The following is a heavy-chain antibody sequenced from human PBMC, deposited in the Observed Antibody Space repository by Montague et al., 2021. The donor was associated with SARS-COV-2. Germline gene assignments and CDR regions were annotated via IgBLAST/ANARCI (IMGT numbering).Heavy chain of an antibody. CDR3: ARGARQGYGFRLGSFDS. CDR1: TDSFSGYY. V-gene: IGHV4-34*01. CDR2: INHSGST. J-gene: IGHJ4*02. D-gene: IGHD3-10*01. Sequence: SETLSLTCAVYTDSFSGYYWSWIRQPPGKGLEWIGEINHSGSTNNNPSLKSRVTMSVDTSKNQFSLKLSSVTAADTAVYYCARGARQGYGFRLGSFDSWGQGTLVTVSS.